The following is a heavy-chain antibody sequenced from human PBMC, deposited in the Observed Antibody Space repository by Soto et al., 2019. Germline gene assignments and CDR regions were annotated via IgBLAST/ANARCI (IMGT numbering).Heavy chain of an antibody. CDR2: INHSGST. CDR1: GGSFSGYY. Sequence: SETLSLTCAVYGGSFSGYYWSWIRQPPGKGLEWIGEINHSGSTNYNPSLKSRVTISVDTSKNQFSLKLSSVTAADTAVYYCAGRGYFDWLLEGSAFDIWGQGTMVTVSS. CDR3: AGRGYFDWLLEGSAFDI. J-gene: IGHJ3*02. D-gene: IGHD3-9*01. V-gene: IGHV4-34*01.